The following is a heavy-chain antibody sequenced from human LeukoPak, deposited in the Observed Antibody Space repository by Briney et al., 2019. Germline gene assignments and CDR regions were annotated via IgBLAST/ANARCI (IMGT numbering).Heavy chain of an antibody. V-gene: IGHV3-48*01. D-gene: IGHD1-1*01. CDR1: GFTFSSYS. CDR2: ISTSSSSTI. Sequence: AGTLRLSCAASGFTFSSYSMNWVRQAPGKGLEWVSYISTSSSSTIYYADSVKGRFTISRDNAKNSLYLQMNSLRAEDTAVYYCARGHTNWYHAYWGQGTLVTVSS. CDR3: ARGHTNWYHAY. J-gene: IGHJ4*02.